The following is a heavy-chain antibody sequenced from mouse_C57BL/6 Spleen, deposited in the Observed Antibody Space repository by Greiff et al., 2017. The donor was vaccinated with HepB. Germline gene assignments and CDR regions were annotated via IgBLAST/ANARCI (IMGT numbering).Heavy chain of an antibody. D-gene: IGHD1-1*01. Sequence: QVQLQQSGPELVKPGASVKISCKASGYAFSSSWMNWVKPRPGKGLEWIGRIYPGDGDTNYNGKFKGKATLTADKSSSTAYMQLSSLTSEDSAVYFCARDYGSSYWFAYWGQGTLVTVSA. V-gene: IGHV1-82*01. CDR3: ARDYGSSYWFAY. CDR1: GYAFSSSW. CDR2: IYPGDGDT. J-gene: IGHJ3*01.